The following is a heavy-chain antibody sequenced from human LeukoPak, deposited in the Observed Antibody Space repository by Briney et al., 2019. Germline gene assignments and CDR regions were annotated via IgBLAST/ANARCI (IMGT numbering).Heavy chain of an antibody. CDR3: AKRGIAAAASFDY. J-gene: IGHJ4*02. Sequence: AGGSLRLSRAASGFTFSSYAMSWVRQAPGKGLEWVSTISGNGDYTYYADSVKGRLTISRDNSKNTLYLQMNSLRADDTAVYYCAKRGIAAAASFDYWGQGTLVSVSS. V-gene: IGHV3-23*01. D-gene: IGHD6-13*01. CDR1: GFTFSSYA. CDR2: ISGNGDYT.